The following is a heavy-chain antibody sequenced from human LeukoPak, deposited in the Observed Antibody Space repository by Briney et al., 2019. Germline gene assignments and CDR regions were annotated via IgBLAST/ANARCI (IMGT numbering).Heavy chain of an antibody. J-gene: IGHJ3*02. CDR3: ARHAGYYDILMGTYAFDI. CDR2: IYYSGST. Sequence: PSETLSLTCTVSGGSISSYYWSWIRQPPGKGLEWIGYIYYSGSTNYNPSLKSRVTISVDTSKNQFSLKLSSVTAADTAVYYCARHAGYYDILMGTYAFDIWGQGTMVTVSS. D-gene: IGHD3-9*01. V-gene: IGHV4-59*08. CDR1: GGSISSYY.